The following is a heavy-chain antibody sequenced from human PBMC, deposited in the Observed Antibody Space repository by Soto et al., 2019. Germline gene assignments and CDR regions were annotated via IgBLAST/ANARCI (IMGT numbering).Heavy chain of an antibody. D-gene: IGHD1-1*01. J-gene: IGHJ3*02. CDR1: GGSGSSGGHY. CDR3: ARERSENSNSYDAFET. CDR2: LSDTGTI. V-gene: IGHV4-61*08. Sequence: SEARRVPWPVSGGSGSSGGHYLGWIRPPPGKGLEWIAYLSDTGTINYNPYIKSRVTISLEMSKNRVYLRLDSVTDADTAVYYCARERSENSNSYDAFETWGQGPMVTGS.